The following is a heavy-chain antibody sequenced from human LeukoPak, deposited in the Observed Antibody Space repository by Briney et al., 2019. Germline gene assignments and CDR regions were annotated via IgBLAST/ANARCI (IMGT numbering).Heavy chain of an antibody. CDR1: GYSFTSYW. V-gene: IGHV5-51*01. CDR3: ARPSTVEMATITYFDY. CDR2: IYPGDSDT. D-gene: IGHD5-24*01. Sequence: GESLKISCKGSGYSFTSYWIGWVRQMPGKGLEWMGIIYPGDSDTRYSPSFQGQVTISADKSISTAYLLWSSLKASDTAMYYCARPSTVEMATITYFDYWGQGTLVTVSS. J-gene: IGHJ4*02.